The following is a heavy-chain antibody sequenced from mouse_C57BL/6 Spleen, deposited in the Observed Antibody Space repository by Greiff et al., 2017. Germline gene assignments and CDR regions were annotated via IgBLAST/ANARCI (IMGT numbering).Heavy chain of an antibody. Sequence: EVQLQESGGGLVKPGGSLKLSCAASGFTFSDYGMNWVRQAPEKGLEWVAYISSGSSTIYYADTVKGRVTLSRDTANNTLFLQMPSLRSEDTAMYYCARGYNNFLFAMDYWGQRTSVTVSS. D-gene: IGHD2-5*01. J-gene: IGHJ4*01. CDR1: GFTFSDYG. V-gene: IGHV5-17*01. CDR3: ARGYNNFLFAMDY. CDR2: ISSGSSTI.